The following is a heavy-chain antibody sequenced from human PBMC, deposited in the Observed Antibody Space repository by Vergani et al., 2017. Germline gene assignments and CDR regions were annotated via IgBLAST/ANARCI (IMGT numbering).Heavy chain of an antibody. D-gene: IGHD6-19*01. CDR2: IGTAGDT. V-gene: IGHV3-13*01. Sequence: EVQLVESGGGLVQPGGSLRLSCAASGFTFSSYDMHWVRQATGKGLEWVSAIGTAGDTYYPGSVKGRFTISRENAKNSLYLQMNSLRAGDTAVYYCARGLYAGSSGWYTRGEIYWYFDLWGRGTLVTVSS. CDR3: ARGLYAGSSGWYTRGEIYWYFDL. CDR1: GFTFSSYD. J-gene: IGHJ2*01.